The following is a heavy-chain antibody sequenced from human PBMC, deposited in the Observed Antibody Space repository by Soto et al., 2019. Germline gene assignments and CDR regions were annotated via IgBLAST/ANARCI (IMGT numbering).Heavy chain of an antibody. D-gene: IGHD3-22*01. CDR3: ARGFGYYDSSGYTSSYYYYGMDV. V-gene: IGHV4-34*01. CDR2: INHSGST. J-gene: IGHJ6*02. CDR1: GGSFSGYY. Sequence: PSETLSLTCAVYGGSFSGYYWGWIRKPPGKGLEWIGEINHSGSTNYNPSLKSRVTISVDTSKNQFSLKLSSVTAADTAVYYCARGFGYYDSSGYTSSYYYYGMDVWGQGTTVTVSS.